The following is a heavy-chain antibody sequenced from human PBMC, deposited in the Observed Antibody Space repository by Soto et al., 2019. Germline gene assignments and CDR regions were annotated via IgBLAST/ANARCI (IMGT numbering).Heavy chain of an antibody. CDR1: GYTFTSYD. Sequence: QVQLVQSGAEVRKPGASVKVSCEASGYTFTSYDISWVRQATGLGIECMGWMNPNTGNSGYAQKFQGRVTVTSDTSINTVYMELSSLRSEDTAVYYCARRAETNGWNGFGADKYYFDFWGQGTLVTVSS. CDR3: ARRAETNGWNGFGADKYYFDF. V-gene: IGHV1-8*01. D-gene: IGHD1-1*01. CDR2: MNPNTGNS. J-gene: IGHJ4*02.